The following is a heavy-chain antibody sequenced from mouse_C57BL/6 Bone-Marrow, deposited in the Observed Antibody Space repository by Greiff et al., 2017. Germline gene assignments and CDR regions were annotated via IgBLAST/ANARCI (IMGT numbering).Heavy chain of an antibody. CDR1: GYTFTDYE. Sequence: QVQLQQSGAELVRPGASVTLSCKASGYTFTDYEMHWVKQTPVHGLEWIGAIDPETGGTAYKQKFKGKAILTADKSSSTAYMELRSLTSEDSAVYYCTRRGYDFWFAYWGQGTLVTVSA. V-gene: IGHV1-15*01. J-gene: IGHJ3*01. D-gene: IGHD2-2*01. CDR3: TRRGYDFWFAY. CDR2: IDPETGGT.